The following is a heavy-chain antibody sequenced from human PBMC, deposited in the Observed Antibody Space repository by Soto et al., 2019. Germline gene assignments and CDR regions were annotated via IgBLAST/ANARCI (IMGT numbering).Heavy chain of an antibody. J-gene: IGHJ6*02. V-gene: IGHV1-3*01. CDR3: AREQLERQNYYYYGMDV. D-gene: IGHD1-1*01. Sequence: QVQLVQSGAEVKKPGASVKVSCKASGYTFTSYAMHWVRQAPGQRLEWMGWINAGNGNTKYSQKFQGRVTITRDTSASTAYMELSSLRSEDTAVYYCAREQLERQNYYYYGMDVWGQGTTVTVSS. CDR2: INAGNGNT. CDR1: GYTFTSYA.